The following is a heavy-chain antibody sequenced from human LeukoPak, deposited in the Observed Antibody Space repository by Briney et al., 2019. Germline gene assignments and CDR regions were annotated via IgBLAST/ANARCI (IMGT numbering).Heavy chain of an antibody. CDR1: GGSISSYY. V-gene: IGHV4-59*01. CDR3: ARADSSGYGFDS. D-gene: IGHD6-19*01. Sequence: PSETLSLTCTVSGGSISSYYWSWIRQPPGKGLEWIGYIYYSGSTNYNPSLKSRVTISVDTSNNQFSLKLSSVTAADTAVYYCARADSSGYGFDSWGPGTLVTVSS. CDR2: IYYSGST. J-gene: IGHJ5*01.